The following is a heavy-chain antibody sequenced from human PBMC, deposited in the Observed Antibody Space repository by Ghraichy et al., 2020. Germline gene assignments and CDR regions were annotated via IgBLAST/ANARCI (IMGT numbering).Heavy chain of an antibody. V-gene: IGHV3-48*02. CDR2: ITSSSRSI. D-gene: IGHD4-23*01. Sequence: GGSLRLSCVGSGFTFGSYNMNWVRQSPGKGLEWVSYITSSSRSIFYADSVKGRFTISRDNAQNSLYLQMNSLRDEDTAVYYCARASTVVRFYYYDGMDSWGQRTPGTVSS. CDR3: ARASTVVRFYYYDGMDS. CDR1: GFTFGSYN. J-gene: IGHJ6*02.